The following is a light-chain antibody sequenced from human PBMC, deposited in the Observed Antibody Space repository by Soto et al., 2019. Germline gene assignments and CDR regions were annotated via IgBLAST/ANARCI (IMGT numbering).Light chain of an antibody. J-gene: IGKJ2*01. CDR1: QNIRTY. Sequence: DIQMTQSPYSLSASVGDSLTITCRASQNIRTYLNWYQQKPGRAPKLLIHSASALPSGVPSRFSGSGSGTEFTLTMSGLQPEDFATYYCQQGHSTPYTFGQGTKVDIK. CDR3: QQGHSTPYT. CDR2: SAS. V-gene: IGKV1-39*01.